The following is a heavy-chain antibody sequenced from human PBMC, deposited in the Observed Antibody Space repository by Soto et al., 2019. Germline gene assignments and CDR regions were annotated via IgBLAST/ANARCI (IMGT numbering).Heavy chain of an antibody. D-gene: IGHD2-2*01. Sequence: VESLKISCNGSGYSFSTYWIGWVRQIPWKGLEWMGLLFPGGSETTYSPSFQGHVSLSADTSLSTAYLQWDSRKTSDSAIYYWARQGPVHYWGQGTQVTVSS. V-gene: IGHV5-51*01. CDR1: GYSFSTYW. CDR2: LFPGGSET. CDR3: ARQGPVHY. J-gene: IGHJ4*02.